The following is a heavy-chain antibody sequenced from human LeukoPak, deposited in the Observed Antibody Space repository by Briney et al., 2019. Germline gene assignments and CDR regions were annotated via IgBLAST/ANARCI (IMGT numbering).Heavy chain of an antibody. D-gene: IGHD6-19*01. CDR3: ARLLTGSGWFDF. Sequence: GIGNIYYSGSTYYNPSLKSRVTISVDTSKNQFSLKLSSVTAADTAVYHCARLLTGSGWFDFWGQGTLVTVSS. CDR2: IYYSGST. V-gene: IGHV4-39*01. J-gene: IGHJ4*02.